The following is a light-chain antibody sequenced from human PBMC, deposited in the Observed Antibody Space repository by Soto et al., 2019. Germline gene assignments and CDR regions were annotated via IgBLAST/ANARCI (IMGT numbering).Light chain of an antibody. Sequence: DIVMTQSPDSLAVSLGERATINCKSSQNILDSSKNKNYLAWYQLKPGQPPKVLIYWASTRASGIPDRFSGSGSGTNFTLTITSLQAEDVAVYFCQHYSTTPLTFVGGTKVEIK. CDR1: QNILDSSKNKNY. CDR3: QHYSTTPLT. V-gene: IGKV4-1*01. J-gene: IGKJ4*01. CDR2: WAS.